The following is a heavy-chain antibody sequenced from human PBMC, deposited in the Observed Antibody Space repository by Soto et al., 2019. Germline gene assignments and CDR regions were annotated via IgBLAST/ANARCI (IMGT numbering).Heavy chain of an antibody. CDR3: ARLNSSGWPSYFDY. Sequence: GGSLRLSCAASGFTFSSYAMHWVRQAPGKGLEWVAVISYDGSNKYYADSVKGRFTISRDNSKNTLYLQMNSLRAEDTAVYYCARLNSSGWPSYFDYWGQGTLVTVSS. CDR1: GFTFSSYA. D-gene: IGHD6-19*01. J-gene: IGHJ4*02. V-gene: IGHV3-30-3*01. CDR2: ISYDGSNK.